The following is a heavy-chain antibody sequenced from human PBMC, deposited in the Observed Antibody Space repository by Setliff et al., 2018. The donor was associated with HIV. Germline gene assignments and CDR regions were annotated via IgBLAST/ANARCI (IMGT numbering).Heavy chain of an antibody. CDR3: AREIYGGNSRPFDY. D-gene: IGHD4-17*01. Sequence: SGTLSLTCTVSGGSIKSYYWSWIRQAPGKGLEWIGYIYYNGNTNYNPSLKSRITISVDTSKNQFSLKLTSVTAADTAVYYCAREIYGGNSRPFDYWGQGTLVTVSS. V-gene: IGHV4-59*01. J-gene: IGHJ4*02. CDR2: IYYNGNT. CDR1: GGSIKSYY.